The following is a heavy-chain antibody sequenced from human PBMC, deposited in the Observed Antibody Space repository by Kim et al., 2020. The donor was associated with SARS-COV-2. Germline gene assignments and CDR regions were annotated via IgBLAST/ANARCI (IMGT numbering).Heavy chain of an antibody. D-gene: IGHD3-22*01. Sequence: GGSLRLSCIASGFNFGDYAMNWVRQAPGKGLEWIGFIRSKGYGGAPDYAASVKGRFTISRDDSNSIAFLQMNSLSTEDTAVYFCYAPRYDSSGHYDVWGQGTLVTVSS. J-gene: IGHJ4*02. CDR3: YAPRYDSSGHYDV. CDR1: GFNFGDYA. CDR2: IRSKGYGGAP. V-gene: IGHV3-49*04.